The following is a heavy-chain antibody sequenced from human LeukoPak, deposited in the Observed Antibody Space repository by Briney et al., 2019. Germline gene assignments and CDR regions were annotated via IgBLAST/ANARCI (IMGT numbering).Heavy chain of an antibody. Sequence: PGGSLRLSCAASGFTFREYSMSWIRQALVNGLEWVSYISSRSEYTSYADSVKGRFTVSRDNAKSSLYLQMNSLRAEDTAVYYCARCQYNSSPDFWGQGTLVTVSA. CDR2: ISSRSEYT. CDR3: ARCQYNSSPDF. D-gene: IGHD6-19*01. V-gene: IGHV3-11*03. CDR1: GFTFREYS. J-gene: IGHJ4*02.